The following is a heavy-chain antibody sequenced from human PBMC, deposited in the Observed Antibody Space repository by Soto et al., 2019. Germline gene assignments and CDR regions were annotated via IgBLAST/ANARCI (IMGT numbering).Heavy chain of an antibody. CDR1: GYSFSNYW. J-gene: IGHJ3*01. Sequence: PGESLKISCQGSGYSFSNYWIAWVRQMPGKGLEWMGVIYPGDSNTKYSPSFEGQVTLSADKSITTAYLQLSSLKASDTAMYYCARPDCGGIHDALHCWGQGTMVTV. V-gene: IGHV5-51*01. CDR2: IYPGDSNT. CDR3: ARPDCGGIHDALHC. D-gene: IGHD4-17*01.